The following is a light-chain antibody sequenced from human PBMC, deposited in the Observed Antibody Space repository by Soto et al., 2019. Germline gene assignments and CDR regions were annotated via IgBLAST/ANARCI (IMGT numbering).Light chain of an antibody. V-gene: IGLV4-69*01. J-gene: IGLJ2*01. Sequence: QPVLTQSPSASASLGASVKFTCTLSSEHSSYAIAWHQQQPEKGPRYLMKLNSDGSHNKGDGIPDRFSGSSSGAERYLTIFSLQSEDEADYYCQTWGTGIVVFGGVTKVTVL. CDR1: SEHSSYA. CDR3: QTWGTGIVV. CDR2: LNSDGSH.